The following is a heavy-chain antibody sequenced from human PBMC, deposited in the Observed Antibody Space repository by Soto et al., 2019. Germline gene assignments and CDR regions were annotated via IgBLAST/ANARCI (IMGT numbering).Heavy chain of an antibody. D-gene: IGHD2-21*01. CDR3: ARPKYGETYFDS. CDR1: GYSFTGYY. Sequence: ASVKVSCKASGYSFTGYYIQWVRQAPGQGLEWMGWIDPNSGGIDYAQKFQGRVTMTRDTSISTAYMELSSLRSDDTAVYYCARPKYGETYFDSWGQGTVVTVSS. V-gene: IGHV1-2*02. CDR2: IDPNSGGI. J-gene: IGHJ4*02.